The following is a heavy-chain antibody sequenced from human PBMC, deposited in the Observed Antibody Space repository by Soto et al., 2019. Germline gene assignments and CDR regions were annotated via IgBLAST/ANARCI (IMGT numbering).Heavy chain of an antibody. Sequence: QVQLQQWGAGLLKPSETLSLTCAVYGGSFSGYYWSWIRQPPGKGLERIGEINHSGSTNYNPSLKSRVTISVDTSKNQFSLKLSSVTAADTAVYYCARGRDGYNLMIARRNFDYWGQGTLVTVSS. CDR2: INHSGST. CDR3: ARGRDGYNLMIARRNFDY. V-gene: IGHV4-34*01. CDR1: GGSFSGYY. D-gene: IGHD5-12*01. J-gene: IGHJ4*02.